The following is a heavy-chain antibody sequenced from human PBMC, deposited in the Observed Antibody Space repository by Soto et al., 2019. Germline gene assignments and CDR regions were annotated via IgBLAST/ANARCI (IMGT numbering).Heavy chain of an antibody. CDR3: TRVGYSSGWIIDY. J-gene: IGHJ4*02. D-gene: IGHD6-19*01. V-gene: IGHV3-49*03. Sequence: PGGSLRLSCTASGFTFGDYAMSWFRQAPGKGLEWVGFIRSKAYGGTTEYAASVKGRFTISRDDSKSIAYLQMNSLKTEDTAVYYCTRVGYSSGWIIDYWGQGTLVTVSS. CDR1: GFTFGDYA. CDR2: IRSKAYGGTT.